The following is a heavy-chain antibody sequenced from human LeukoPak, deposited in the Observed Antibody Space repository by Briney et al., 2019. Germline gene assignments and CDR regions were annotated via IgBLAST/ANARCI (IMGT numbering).Heavy chain of an antibody. J-gene: IGHJ6*02. V-gene: IGHV4-61*08. Sequence: SETLSLTCAVSGGSIISGDYSWSWSWIRQPPGKGLEWIGYIYYSGSTNYNPSLKSRVTISVDTSKSQFSLKLSSVTAADTAVYYCARGRIQIQPQSIAVAGTREGGPYYYYYGMDVWGQGTTVTVSS. D-gene: IGHD6-19*01. CDR3: ARGRIQIQPQSIAVAGTREGGPYYYYYGMDV. CDR1: GGSIISGDYS. CDR2: IYYSGST.